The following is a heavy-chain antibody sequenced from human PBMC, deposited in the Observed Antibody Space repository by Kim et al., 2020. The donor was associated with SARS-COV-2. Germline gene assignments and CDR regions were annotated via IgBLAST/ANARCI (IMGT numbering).Heavy chain of an antibody. CDR1: GFTSSAYS. D-gene: IGHD1-26*01. Sequence: GGSLRLSCAASGFTSSAYSMSWVRQAPGKGLEWIAYISNSGTTYSSDSVKGRFIISRDNDKNSVFLQLNNVRVDDSAVYFCAKWVNSGSFLGPFDHWGQGARVIVS. CDR2: ISNSGTT. J-gene: IGHJ4*02. CDR3: AKWVNSGSFLGPFDH. V-gene: IGHV3-11*04.